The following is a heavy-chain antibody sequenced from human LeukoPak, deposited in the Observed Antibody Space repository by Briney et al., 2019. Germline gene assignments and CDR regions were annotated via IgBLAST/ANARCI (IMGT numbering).Heavy chain of an antibody. J-gene: IGHJ4*02. D-gene: IGHD1-14*01. V-gene: IGHV3-21*01. CDR2: ISSSSSYI. CDR1: GFTFSSYS. Sequence: GGSLRLSCAASGFTFSSYSMNWVRQAPGKGLEWVSSISSSSSYIYYADSVKGRFTISRDNAKSSLYLQMNSLRAEDTAVYYCARAQDITLDYWGQGTLVTVSS. CDR3: ARAQDITLDY.